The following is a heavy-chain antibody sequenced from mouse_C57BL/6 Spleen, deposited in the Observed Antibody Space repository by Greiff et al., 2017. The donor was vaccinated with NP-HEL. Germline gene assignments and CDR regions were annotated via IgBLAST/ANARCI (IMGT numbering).Heavy chain of an antibody. CDR3: ASEWAYWYFDV. CDR1: GYTFTDYY. V-gene: IGHV1-26*01. Sequence: EVQLQQSGPELVKPGASVKISCKASGYTFTDYYMNWVKQSHGKSLEWIGDINPNNGGTSYNQKFKGKATLTVDKSSSTAYMELRSLTSEDSAVYYCASEWAYWYFDVWGTGTTVTVSS. J-gene: IGHJ1*03. CDR2: INPNNGGT.